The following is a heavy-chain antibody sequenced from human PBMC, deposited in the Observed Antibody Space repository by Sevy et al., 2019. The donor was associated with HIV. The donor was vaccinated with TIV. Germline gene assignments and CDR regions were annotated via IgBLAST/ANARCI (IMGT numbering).Heavy chain of an antibody. J-gene: IGHJ4*02. V-gene: IGHV1-2*06. CDR3: ARAYCSDGGCYEGAY. CDR1: GYTFTGYY. Sequence: ASVKVSWKASGYTFTGYYIHWVRQAPGQGLEWMRRISSMNGDTDYAQKFQGRVTMTRDTSISAAYLDVTRLRSDDTATYYCARAYCSDGGCYEGAYWGQGTLVTVSS. CDR2: ISSMNGDT. D-gene: IGHD2-15*01.